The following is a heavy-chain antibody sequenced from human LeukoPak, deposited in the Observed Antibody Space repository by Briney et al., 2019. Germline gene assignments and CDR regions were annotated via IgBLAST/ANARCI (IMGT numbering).Heavy chain of an antibody. V-gene: IGHV3-30*03. CDR2: ISYDGSNK. CDR3: ARDGLSLSYYYDNDAFDI. Sequence: GGSLRLSCAASGFTFSSYGMHWVRQAPGKGLEWVAVISYDGSNKYYADSVKGRFTISRDNSKNTLYLQMNSLRAEDTAVYYCARDGLSLSYYYDNDAFDIWGQGTMVTVSS. CDR1: GFTFSSYG. D-gene: IGHD3-22*01. J-gene: IGHJ3*02.